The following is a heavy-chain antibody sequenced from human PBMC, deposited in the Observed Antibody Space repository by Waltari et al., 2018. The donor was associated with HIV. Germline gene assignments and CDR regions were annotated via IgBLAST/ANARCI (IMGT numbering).Heavy chain of an antibody. V-gene: IGHV3-11*01. J-gene: IGHJ4*02. Sequence: QVQLVESGGGLVKPGVSLRLSCAASGCSFSAYTMTCIRQTPKRGLEWVSHMSPGAVFAYADSVRGRFTTSRDNAKKLLFLEMTGLRVDDTAIYYCAKNQAVPEAWGPGTRVTVSS. CDR3: AKNQAVPEA. D-gene: IGHD6-19*01. CDR2: MSPGAVF. CDR1: GCSFSAYT.